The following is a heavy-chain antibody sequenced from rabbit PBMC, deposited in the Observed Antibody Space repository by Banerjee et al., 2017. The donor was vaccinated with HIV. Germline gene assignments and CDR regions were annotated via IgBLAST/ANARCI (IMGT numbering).Heavy chain of an antibody. CDR2: IGDGSGTT. CDR3: ARGSAYAGAGYAL. CDR1: GFDFSSGYW. V-gene: IGHV1S45*01. D-gene: IGHD4-2*01. J-gene: IGHJ4*01. Sequence: QEQLVESGGGLVQPEGSLTLTCKASGFDFSSGYWICWVRQAPGKGLEWIGCIGDGSGTTYYASWAKGRFTISKTSSTTVALQMTSLTAADTATYFCARGSAYAGAGYALWGPGTLVTVS.